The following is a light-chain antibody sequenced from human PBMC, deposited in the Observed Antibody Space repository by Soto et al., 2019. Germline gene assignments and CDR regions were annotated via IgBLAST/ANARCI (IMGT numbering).Light chain of an antibody. Sequence: QSVLTQPPSASGTPGQRVTISCSGDTSNIGSQTVNWYQQFPGTAPRLLVYSDDQWPSGVPDRFSGSKSGTSASLAINGLQSEDEATYYCAAWDGNLKGWLFGGGTKVTVL. J-gene: IGLJ3*02. V-gene: IGLV1-44*01. CDR1: TSNIGSQT. CDR3: AAWDGNLKGWL. CDR2: SDD.